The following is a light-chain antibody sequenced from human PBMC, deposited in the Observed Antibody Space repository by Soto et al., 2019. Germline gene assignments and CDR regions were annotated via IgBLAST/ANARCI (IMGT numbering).Light chain of an antibody. Sequence: VMTQAPATLSVSPGERATLSCRARQTININVAWYQLKDGQVPRLLIYGASTRATDVPARFSGSGCGTEFAPTISSLQSEDFAEYHCQQYNNWPQTFGPGTKVDIK. CDR3: QQYNNWPQT. CDR1: QTININ. CDR2: GAS. V-gene: IGKV3-15*01. J-gene: IGKJ1*01.